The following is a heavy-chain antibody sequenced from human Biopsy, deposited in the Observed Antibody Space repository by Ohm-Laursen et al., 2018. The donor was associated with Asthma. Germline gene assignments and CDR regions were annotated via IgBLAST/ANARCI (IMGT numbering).Heavy chain of an antibody. Sequence: SETLSLTCVVYGGSFSAYYWSWIRQPPGKGLEWIAEINHSGSTNYNPSLKSRVTMSVDTSKNQLFLNLSSVTAADTAVYYCARAASTTVFWSGYSHNWFDPWGQGILVTVSS. CDR1: GGSFSAYY. D-gene: IGHD3-3*01. V-gene: IGHV4-34*01. J-gene: IGHJ5*01. CDR2: INHSGST. CDR3: ARAASTTVFWSGYSHNWFDP.